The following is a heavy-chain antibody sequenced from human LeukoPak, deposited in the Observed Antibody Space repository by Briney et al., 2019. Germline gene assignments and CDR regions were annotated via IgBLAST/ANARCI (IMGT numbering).Heavy chain of an antibody. V-gene: IGHV4-39*07. D-gene: IGHD2-15*01. CDR2: INHSGST. CDR1: GGSISSSSYY. J-gene: IGHJ4*02. Sequence: PSETLSLTCTVSGGSISSSSYYWGWIRQPPGKGLEWIGEINHSGSTNYNPSLKSRVTISVDTSKNQFSLKLSSVTAADTAVYYCARRRLGSCYFRDYWGQGTLVTVSS. CDR3: ARRRLGSCYFRDY.